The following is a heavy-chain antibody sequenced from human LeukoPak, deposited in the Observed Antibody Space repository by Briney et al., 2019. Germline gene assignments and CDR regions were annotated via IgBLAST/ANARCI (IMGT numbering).Heavy chain of an antibody. CDR1: GFTFSSYG. CDR2: ISYDGSNK. D-gene: IGHD2-2*01. Sequence: PGGSLRLSCAASGFTFSSYGMHWVRRAPGKGLEWVAVISYDGSNKYYVDSVKGRFTISRDNSKNTLYLQMNSLRAEDTAVYYCAGGITSLAYWGQGTLVTVSS. J-gene: IGHJ4*02. V-gene: IGHV3-30*03. CDR3: AGGITSLAY.